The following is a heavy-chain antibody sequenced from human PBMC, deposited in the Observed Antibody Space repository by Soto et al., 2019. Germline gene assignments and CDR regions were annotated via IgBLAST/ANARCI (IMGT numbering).Heavy chain of an antibody. CDR3: ARGGERYGMDV. V-gene: IGHV3-48*04. CDR1: GFTFSSYS. J-gene: IGHJ6*02. Sequence: PGGSLRLSCAASGFTFSSYSMNWVRQAPGKGLEWVSYISSSSSTIYYADSVKGRFTISRDNAKKSLYLQMSSLRAEDTALYYCARGGERYGMDVWGQGTTVTVSS. CDR2: ISSSSSTI.